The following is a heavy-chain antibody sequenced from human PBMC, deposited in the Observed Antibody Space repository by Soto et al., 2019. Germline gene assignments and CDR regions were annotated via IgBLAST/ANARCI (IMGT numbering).Heavy chain of an antibody. CDR1: GVPISSYG. V-gene: IGHV3-33*01. D-gene: IGHD1-26*01. CDR3: ARGFPRSGSYYYAFDI. Sequence: GGPLNLSWTASGVPISSYGMHLIRQAPGKGLEWVAVIWYDGSNKYYADSVKGRFTISRDNSKNTLYLQMNSLRAEDTAVYYCARGFPRSGSYYYAFDIWGQGTMVTVSS. J-gene: IGHJ3*02. CDR2: IWYDGSNK.